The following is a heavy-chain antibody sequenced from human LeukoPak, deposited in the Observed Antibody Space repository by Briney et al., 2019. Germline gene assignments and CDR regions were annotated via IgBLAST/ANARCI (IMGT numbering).Heavy chain of an antibody. D-gene: IGHD3-3*01. CDR2: IYYSGST. Sequence: SETLSLTCTVSGGSISSYYWSWIRQPPGKGLEWIGYIYYSGSTNYNPSLKSRVTISVDTSKNQFSLKLSSVTAADTAVYYCARFKNDFWSGYPENYFDYWGQGTLVTVSS. CDR3: ARFKNDFWSGYPENYFDY. J-gene: IGHJ4*02. V-gene: IGHV4-59*01. CDR1: GGSISSYY.